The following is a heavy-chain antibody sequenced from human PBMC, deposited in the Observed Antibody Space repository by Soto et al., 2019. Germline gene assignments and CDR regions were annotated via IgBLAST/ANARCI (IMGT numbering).Heavy chain of an antibody. J-gene: IGHJ6*02. V-gene: IGHV3-33*01. CDR1: GFTFSTYG. D-gene: IGHD6-6*01. Sequence: QVQLVESGGGVVQPGRSLRLSCAASGFTFSTYGMHWVRQAPGKGLEWVAVIWYDGSNKYYADSVKGRFTISRDNSKSTLYLQKNSRRAEDTAVYFCARDIYSGSQYRVFFYFGLDVWGQGTTVTVSS. CDR2: IWYDGSNK. CDR3: ARDIYSGSQYRVFFYFGLDV.